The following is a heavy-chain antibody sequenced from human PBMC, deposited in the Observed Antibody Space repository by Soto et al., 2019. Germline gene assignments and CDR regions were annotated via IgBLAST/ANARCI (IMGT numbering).Heavy chain of an antibody. V-gene: IGHV4-31*03. CDR2: MYSSGST. J-gene: IGHJ3*02. CDR3: ARVGAYCGGDCSHDAFDI. CDR1: GGSISSGGYY. Sequence: ASETLSLTCTVSGGSISSGGYYWTWIRQHPGKGLEWIGYMYSSGSTYYNPSLKSRVTISGDTSKNQFSLKLSSVTAADTAMYYCARVGAYCGGDCSHDAFDIWGQGTMVT. D-gene: IGHD2-21*02.